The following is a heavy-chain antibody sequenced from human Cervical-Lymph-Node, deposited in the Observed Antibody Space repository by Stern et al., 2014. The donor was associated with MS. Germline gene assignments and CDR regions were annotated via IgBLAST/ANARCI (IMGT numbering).Heavy chain of an antibody. Sequence: VQLLESGAEVKKPGSSVKVSCEASGGSFSDYALSWVRQAPGQGLEWMGGIIPILGIANYAQKFQGRVTITTDKFTSTAYMELRSLRSEDTAVYYCARTYYYGTGTYSYHYYGMDVWGQGTTVTVSS. J-gene: IGHJ6*02. CDR3: ARTYYYGTGTYSYHYYGMDV. CDR2: IIPILGIA. CDR1: GGSFSDYA. D-gene: IGHD3-10*01. V-gene: IGHV1-69*09.